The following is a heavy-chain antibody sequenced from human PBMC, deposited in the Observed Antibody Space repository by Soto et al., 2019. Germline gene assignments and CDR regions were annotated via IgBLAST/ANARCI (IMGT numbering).Heavy chain of an antibody. D-gene: IGHD7-27*01. V-gene: IGHV3-48*02. J-gene: IGHJ3*01. CDR3: ARDRLPGDAREAFDV. CDR1: GFSFSSYS. CDR2: IDPTSSHI. Sequence: ESGGGLVQPGGSLRLSCVASGFSFSSYSVSWVRQAPGKGLEWISYIDPTSSHIYYADSVKGRFAISRDNAENSLYLQVNSLRDEDTALYYCARDRLPGDAREAFDVWGQGTRVPVSS.